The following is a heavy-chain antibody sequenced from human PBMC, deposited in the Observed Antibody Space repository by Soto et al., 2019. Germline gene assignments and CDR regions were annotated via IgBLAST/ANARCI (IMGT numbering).Heavy chain of an antibody. J-gene: IGHJ4*02. CDR3: ARDVSPRRAYGDNTVLDF. D-gene: IGHD4-17*01. CDR2: ISFDGSNK. Sequence: QVQMVESGGGVVQPGTSLRLSCAASGFTFRSHGMHWVRQAPGKGLEWVAVISFDGSNKYSAYSVRGRFSISRDNSKKTLYVQMYSLTTEDTAVYYCARDVSPRRAYGDNTVLDFWGQGTLVTVSS. V-gene: IGHV3-30*03. CDR1: GFTFRSHG.